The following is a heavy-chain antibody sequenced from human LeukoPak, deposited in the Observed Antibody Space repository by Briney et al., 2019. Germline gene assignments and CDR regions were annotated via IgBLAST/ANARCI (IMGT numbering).Heavy chain of an antibody. CDR2: IYHSGST. CDR3: AGGGQWLALDS. CDR1: GGSISSYY. J-gene: IGHJ4*02. D-gene: IGHD6-19*01. Sequence: SETLSLTCTVSGGSISSYYWSWIRQPPGKGLEWIGYIYHSGSTNYNPSLKSRITISVDTSKNQFSLKLSSVTAADTAVYYCAGGGQWLALDSWGQGTLVTVSS. V-gene: IGHV4-59*01.